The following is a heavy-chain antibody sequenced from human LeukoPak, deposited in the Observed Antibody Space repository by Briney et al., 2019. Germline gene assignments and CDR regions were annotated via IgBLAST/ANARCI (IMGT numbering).Heavy chain of an antibody. J-gene: IGHJ5*02. D-gene: IGHD3-3*01. V-gene: IGHV4-38-2*01. CDR2: IYHSGST. Sequence: SETLSLTCAVSGYSISSGYYWGWIRQPPGKGLEWIGSIYHSGSTYYNPSLKSRATISVDTSKNQFSLKLSSVTAADTAVYYCARRWSGYSHTYWFDPWGQGTLVTVSS. CDR1: GYSISSGYY. CDR3: ARRWSGYSHTYWFDP.